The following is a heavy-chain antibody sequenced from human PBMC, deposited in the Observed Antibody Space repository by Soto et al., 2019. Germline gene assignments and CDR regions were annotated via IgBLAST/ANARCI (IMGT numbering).Heavy chain of an antibody. CDR2: IYYTGST. V-gene: IGHV4-30-4*01. Sequence: QVQLQESGPGLVKPSQTLSLTCTVSGGSISSGDYYWSWIRQPPGKGLEWIGYIYYTGSTYYNPSLKSRVTISVDTSKNQFSLKLSSVTAADTAVYYCARNYGDYLYYYGMDVWGQGTTVTVSS. D-gene: IGHD4-17*01. CDR1: GGSISSGDYY. J-gene: IGHJ6*02. CDR3: ARNYGDYLYYYGMDV.